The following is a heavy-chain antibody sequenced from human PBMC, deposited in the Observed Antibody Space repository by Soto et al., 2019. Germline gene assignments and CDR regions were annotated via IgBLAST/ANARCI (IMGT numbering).Heavy chain of an antibody. D-gene: IGHD4-4*01. CDR2: IIPIFGTA. CDR3: ARWGSTVTDYYYYYGMDV. Sequence: SVKVSCKASGGTFSCYAISWARQAPGQGLEWMGGIIPIFGTANYAQKFQGRVTITADESTSTAYMELSSLRSEDTAVYYCARWGSTVTDYYYYYGMDVWGQGTTVTVSS. J-gene: IGHJ6*02. CDR1: GGTFSCYA. V-gene: IGHV1-69*13.